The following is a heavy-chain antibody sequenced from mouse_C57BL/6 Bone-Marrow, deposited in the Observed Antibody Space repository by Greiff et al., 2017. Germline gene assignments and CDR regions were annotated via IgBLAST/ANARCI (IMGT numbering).Heavy chain of an antibody. J-gene: IGHJ1*03. CDR3: VITTVGDWYFDV. CDR2: IYPGNSDT. V-gene: IGHV1-5*01. CDR1: GYTFTSYW. Sequence: VQLQQSGTVLARPGASVKMSCKTSGYTFTSYWMHWVKQRPGQGLEWIGAIYPGNSDTSYNQKFKGKAKMTAVTSASTAYMELSSLTNEYSAVYYCVITTVGDWYFDVWGTGTTVTVSS. D-gene: IGHD1-1*01.